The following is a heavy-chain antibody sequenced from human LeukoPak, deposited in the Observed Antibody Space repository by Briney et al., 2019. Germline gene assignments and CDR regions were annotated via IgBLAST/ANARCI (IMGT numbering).Heavy chain of an antibody. J-gene: IGHJ1*01. V-gene: IGHV3-53*01. CDR2: FYSPGST. CDR3: ASARESCIGSTCYEYFHH. D-gene: IGHD2-2*01. CDR1: GFTVTTKS. Sequence: TGGSLRLSCAASGFTVTTKSMAWVRQAPGRGLESVSVFYSPGSTYYADSVHGRFTISRDNSLNTLFLQMNSLRVEDTAVYYCASARESCIGSTCYEYFHHWCQGTPLTVSS.